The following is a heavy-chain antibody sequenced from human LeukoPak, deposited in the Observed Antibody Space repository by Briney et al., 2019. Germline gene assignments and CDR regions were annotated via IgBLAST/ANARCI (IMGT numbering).Heavy chain of an antibody. CDR3: ARVGGNSGVYYYMDV. CDR1: GGSIISYY. V-gene: IGHV4-34*01. CDR2: INHSGST. D-gene: IGHD4-23*01. J-gene: IGHJ6*03. Sequence: SETLSLTCTVSGGSIISYYWSWIRQPPGKGLEWIGEINHSGSTNYNPSLKSRVTISVDTSKNQFSLKLSSVTAADTAVYYCARVGGNSGVYYYMDVWGKGITVTVSS.